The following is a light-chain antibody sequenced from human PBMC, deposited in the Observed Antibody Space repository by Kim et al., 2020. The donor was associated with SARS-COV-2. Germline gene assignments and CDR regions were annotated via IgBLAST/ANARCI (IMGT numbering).Light chain of an antibody. CDR3: AAWDDSLNAVV. Sequence: GQRVTISCSGSSSNIGSNTVNWYQQLPGTAPKLLIYSNKQRPSGVPDRFSGSKSGTSASLAISGLQSEDEADYYCAAWDDSLNAVVFGGGTQLTVL. CDR1: SSNIGSNT. CDR2: SNK. V-gene: IGLV1-44*01. J-gene: IGLJ2*01.